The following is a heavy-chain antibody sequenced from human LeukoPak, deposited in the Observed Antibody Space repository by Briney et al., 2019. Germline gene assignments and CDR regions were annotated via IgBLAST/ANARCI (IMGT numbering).Heavy chain of an antibody. J-gene: IGHJ4*02. Sequence: SETLSLTCTVSGGSISSYYWSWIRQPPGKGLEWIGYIYYSGSTNYNPSLKSRVTISVDTSKNQFSLKLSSVTAADTAVYYCARHRRYSSGWYVIFDYWGQGTLVTVSS. V-gene: IGHV4-59*08. CDR1: GGSISSYY. CDR3: ARHRRYSSGWYVIFDY. D-gene: IGHD6-19*01. CDR2: IYYSGST.